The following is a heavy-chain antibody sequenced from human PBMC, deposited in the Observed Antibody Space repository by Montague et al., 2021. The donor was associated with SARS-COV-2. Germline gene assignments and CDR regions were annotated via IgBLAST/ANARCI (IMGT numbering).Heavy chain of an antibody. Sequence: SETLSLTCAVSGASISSDNWWNWVRQSPGKGLEWIGEICQAVGTNYNPSLKSRVTIAVDNFSNQVSLKMTSVTAADTAIYYCARVVRGCSGHSCYFDPWGQGTLDTVSS. J-gene: IGHJ5*02. CDR2: ICQAVGT. CDR1: GASISSDNW. D-gene: IGHD2-2*01. CDR3: ARVVRGCSGHSCYFDP. V-gene: IGHV4-4*02.